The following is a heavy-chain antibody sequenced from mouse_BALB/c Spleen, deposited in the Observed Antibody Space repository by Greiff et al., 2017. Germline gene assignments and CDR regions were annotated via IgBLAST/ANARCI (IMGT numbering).Heavy chain of an antibody. CDR3: ASGGTYFDY. CDR1: GFTFSSFG. J-gene: IGHJ2*01. D-gene: IGHD2-14*01. Sequence: EVKLMESGGGLVQPGGSRKLSCAASGFTFSSFGMHWVRQAPEKGLEWVAYISSGSSTIYYADTVKGRFTISRDNPKNTLFLQMTSLRSEDTAMYYCASGGTYFDYWGQGTTLTVSS. CDR2: ISSGSSTI. V-gene: IGHV5-17*02.